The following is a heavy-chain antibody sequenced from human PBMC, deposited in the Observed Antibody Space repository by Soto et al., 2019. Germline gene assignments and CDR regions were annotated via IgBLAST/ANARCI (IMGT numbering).Heavy chain of an antibody. CDR1: GYTLTDYY. Sequence: QVHLVQSGAEVKKPGASVTVSCKTSGYTLTDYYMHWVRQAPGQGLEWMAWINPHTGDTGIAERFQGRVTMTRYTSTNTAHMGLTSLTSDDTAMYYCAREGGAAPGARREWYLDLWGRGSLVTVSS. CDR3: AREGGAAPGARREWYLDL. J-gene: IGHJ2*01. D-gene: IGHD6-25*01. V-gene: IGHV1-2*02. CDR2: INPHTGDT.